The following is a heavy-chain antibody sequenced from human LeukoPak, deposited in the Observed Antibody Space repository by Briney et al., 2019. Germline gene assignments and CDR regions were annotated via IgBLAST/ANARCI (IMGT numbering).Heavy chain of an antibody. J-gene: IGHJ4*02. D-gene: IGHD3-9*01. CDR3: ARGAQHYDILTGYYNGGLDY. CDR1: GFTFSSYW. Sequence: GGSLRLSCAASGFTFSSYWMSWVRQAPGKGLEWVSVIYSGGSTYYADSVKGRFTISRDNSKNTLYLQMNSLRAEDTPVYYCARGAQHYDILTGYYNGGLDYWGQGTLVTVSS. CDR2: IYSGGST. V-gene: IGHV3-53*01.